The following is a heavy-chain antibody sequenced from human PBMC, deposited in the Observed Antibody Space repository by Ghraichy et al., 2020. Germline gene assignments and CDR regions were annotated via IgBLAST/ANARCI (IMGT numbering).Heavy chain of an antibody. CDR3: ARHNGSPLPDL. V-gene: IGHV4-4*07. D-gene: IGHD2-8*01. J-gene: IGHJ5*02. Sequence: SETLSLTCTVSGASVSSYYWSWIRQPAGKGLEWIGRIYAHGSTNYNPSLKSRVTLSVDTSNDQLSLTLTSVTAADTAIYYCARHNGSPLPDLWGQRTLVSVS. CDR2: IYAHGST. CDR1: GASVSSYY.